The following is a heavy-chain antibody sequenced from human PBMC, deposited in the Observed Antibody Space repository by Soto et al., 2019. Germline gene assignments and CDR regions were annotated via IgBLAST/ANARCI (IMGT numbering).Heavy chain of an antibody. CDR1: GYTFTSYA. Sequence: ASVKVSCKASGYTFTSYAVHWVRQAPGQRLEWMGWINAGNGNTKYSQKFQGRVTITRDTSASTAYMELSSLRSEDTAVYYCAREALYRSDAFDIWGQGTMVTGSS. V-gene: IGHV1-3*01. D-gene: IGHD1-26*01. CDR2: INAGNGNT. J-gene: IGHJ3*02. CDR3: AREALYRSDAFDI.